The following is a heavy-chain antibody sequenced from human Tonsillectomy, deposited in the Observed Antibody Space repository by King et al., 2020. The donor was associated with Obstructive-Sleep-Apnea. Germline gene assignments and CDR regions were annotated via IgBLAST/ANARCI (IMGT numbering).Heavy chain of an antibody. CDR3: ARELYGDYGVDY. CDR1: GFTLSRYW. J-gene: IGHJ4*02. Sequence: VQLVESGGGLVQPGGSLRLSCAASGFTLSRYWMLWVRQAPGKGLVWVSGIKSDGISTTYADSVRGRFTISRDNAKNTLYLQMNSLRAEDTAVYYCARELYGDYGVDYWGQGTLVTVSS. CDR2: IKSDGIST. V-gene: IGHV3-74*01. D-gene: IGHD4-17*01.